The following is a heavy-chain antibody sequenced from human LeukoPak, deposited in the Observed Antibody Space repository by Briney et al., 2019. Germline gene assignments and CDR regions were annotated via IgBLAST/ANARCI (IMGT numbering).Heavy chain of an antibody. CDR1: GYTFTSYY. CDR2: INPSGGST. J-gene: IGHJ6*02. CDR3: ARDTSSNGMDV. Sequence: GASVKVSCKASGYTFTSYYMHWVRQAPGQGLEWVGIINPSGGSTSYAQKFQGRVTMTRDTSTSTVYMELSSLRSEDTAVYYCARDTSSNGMDVWGQGTTVTVSS. V-gene: IGHV1-46*01.